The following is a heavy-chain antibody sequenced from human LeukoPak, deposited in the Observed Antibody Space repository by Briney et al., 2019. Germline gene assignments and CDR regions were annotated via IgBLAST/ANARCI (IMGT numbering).Heavy chain of an antibody. Sequence: SGTLSLTCGVSGGSVTSTNWWTWIRQPPGKGLEWIGEVHLNGNTNYNPSLYGRVTMSVDKSENHVSLKLTSLTAADTAVYYCAREGGPYRPLDYSGQGTLVTATS. D-gene: IGHD6-25*01. J-gene: IGHJ4*02. CDR1: GGSVTSTNW. CDR3: AREGGPYRPLDY. CDR2: VHLNGNT. V-gene: IGHV4-4*02.